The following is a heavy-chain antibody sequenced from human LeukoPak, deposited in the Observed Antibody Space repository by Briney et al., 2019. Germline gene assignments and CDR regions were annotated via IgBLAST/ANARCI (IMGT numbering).Heavy chain of an antibody. CDR2: IASDGSST. J-gene: IGHJ6*02. Sequence: GGSLRLSCAASGFTFSSYWMNWVRQAPGKGLVWVSRIASDGSSTTYADSVKGRFSISRDNSKNTLYLQMNSLRAEDTAVYYCARDSYDSSGYYFYYYGMDVWGQGTTVTVSS. CDR3: ARDSYDSSGYYFYYYGMDV. V-gene: IGHV3-74*01. CDR1: GFTFSSYW. D-gene: IGHD3-22*01.